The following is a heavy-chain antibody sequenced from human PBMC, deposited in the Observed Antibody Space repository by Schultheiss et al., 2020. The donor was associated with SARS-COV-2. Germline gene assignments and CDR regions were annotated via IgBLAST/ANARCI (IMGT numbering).Heavy chain of an antibody. J-gene: IGHJ4*02. CDR2: ISGSASST. CDR3: AKENPPSGSYPSYFDY. V-gene: IGHV3-23*01. D-gene: IGHD1-26*01. CDR1: GFIFTSYA. Sequence: GGSLRLSCAASGFIFTSYAMSWVRQAPGKGLEWVSAISGSASSTYYADSVKGRFTISRDNSRNTVYLQMNSLRAEDTAVYFCAKENPPSGSYPSYFDYWGQGTLVTVSS.